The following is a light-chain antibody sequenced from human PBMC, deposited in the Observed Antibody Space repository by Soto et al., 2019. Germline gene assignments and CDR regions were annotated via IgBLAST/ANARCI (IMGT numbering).Light chain of an antibody. CDR3: QQYDNKPPIT. CDR2: ATS. CDR1: QSVSSN. Sequence: EIVMTQSPATPSVSPGERATLSCRASQSVSSNLAWYQQKPSQAPRLLIYATSTRATGIPDRFSGNGSGTEFSLTISNLQSEDFAVYHCQQYDNKPPITFGQGTRLEIK. V-gene: IGKV3-15*01. J-gene: IGKJ5*01.